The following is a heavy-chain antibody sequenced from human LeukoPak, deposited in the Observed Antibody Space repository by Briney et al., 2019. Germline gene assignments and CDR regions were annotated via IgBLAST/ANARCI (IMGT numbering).Heavy chain of an antibody. V-gene: IGHV1-8*02. Sequence: GASVKVSCKASGYTFSNFDVNWVRRAPGQGLEWMAWMNPGSGDTGYEGKFQARLALSSNTSIITASMELPSLTSDDTAVYYCARSRRGYYMDVWGKGTTVIVSS. CDR3: ARSRRGYYMDV. CDR1: GYTFSNFD. J-gene: IGHJ6*03. CDR2: MNPGSGDT.